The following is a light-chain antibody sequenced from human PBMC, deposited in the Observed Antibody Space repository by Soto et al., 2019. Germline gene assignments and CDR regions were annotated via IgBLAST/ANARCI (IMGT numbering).Light chain of an antibody. CDR3: QQYKNFWT. CDR1: QSVNSN. J-gene: IGKJ1*01. V-gene: IGKV3-15*01. Sequence: EIVMTQSPATLSVSPGERATLSCRASQSVNSNLAWYQQKPGQAPRLVIYGASTRATGIPARFSGSGSGTEFTLTISSLQYEDFAVYYCQQYKNFWTFGQGTKVEIK. CDR2: GAS.